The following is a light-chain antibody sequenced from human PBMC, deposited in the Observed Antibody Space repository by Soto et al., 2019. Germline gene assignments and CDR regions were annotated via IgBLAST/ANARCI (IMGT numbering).Light chain of an antibody. CDR1: SSDVGSYNR. J-gene: IGLJ1*01. CDR3: SSFTSSSTYV. Sequence: QSALTQPPSVSGSPGQSVTISCTGTSSDVGSYNRVSWYQQPPGTAPKLMIYEVSNRPSVVPDRFSGSKSGNTASLTISGLQAEDEADYYGSSFTSSSTYVFGTGTKLTVL. CDR2: EVS. V-gene: IGLV2-18*02.